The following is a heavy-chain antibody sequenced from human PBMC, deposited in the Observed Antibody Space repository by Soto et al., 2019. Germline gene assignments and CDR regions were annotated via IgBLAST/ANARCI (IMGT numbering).Heavy chain of an antibody. CDR3: AASQQFDY. V-gene: IGHV1-18*01. CDR1: GYTFISYG. J-gene: IGHJ4*02. CDR2: INTYDGNT. Sequence: QVQLVQSGAEVKKPGASVKVSCKASGYTFISYGINWVRQAPGQGLEWMGWINTYDGNTNHAQKFQGRVTMTTDTSTSTAYMELRSLSSDDTAVYYCAASQQFDYWGQGTLVTVSS. D-gene: IGHD6-13*01.